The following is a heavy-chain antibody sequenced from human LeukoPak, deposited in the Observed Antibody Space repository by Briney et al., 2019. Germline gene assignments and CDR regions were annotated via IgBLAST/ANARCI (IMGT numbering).Heavy chain of an antibody. J-gene: IGHJ3*02. Sequence: GGSLRLSCAASGFTFSSYDMHWVRQAPGKGLEWVAVIWYDGSNKYYVDSVKGRFTISRDNSKNALYLQMNSLRAEDTAVYYCARQLNSHDFGDYLDAFDIWGQGTMVTVSS. CDR1: GFTFSSYD. V-gene: IGHV3-33*01. CDR2: IWYDGSNK. D-gene: IGHD4-17*01. CDR3: ARQLNSHDFGDYLDAFDI.